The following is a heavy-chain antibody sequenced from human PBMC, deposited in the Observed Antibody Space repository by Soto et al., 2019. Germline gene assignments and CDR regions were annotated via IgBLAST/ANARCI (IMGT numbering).Heavy chain of an antibody. J-gene: IGHJ6*02. Sequence: EVQLVESGGGLVKPGGSLRLSCAASGFTFSSYSMNWVRQPPGKGLEWVSFISSGTSSIYYADSLKGRFTISRDNAKNSLYLQMNSLRAEDTAVYYCASLPDPWYNWNYGSRMDVWGQGTTVTVSS. V-gene: IGHV3-21*01. CDR2: ISSGTSSI. CDR1: GFTFSSYS. D-gene: IGHD1-7*01. CDR3: ASLPDPWYNWNYGSRMDV.